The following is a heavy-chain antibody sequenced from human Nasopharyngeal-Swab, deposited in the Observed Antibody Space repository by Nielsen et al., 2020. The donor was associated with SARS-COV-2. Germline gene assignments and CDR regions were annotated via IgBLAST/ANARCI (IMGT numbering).Heavy chain of an antibody. V-gene: IGHV4-39*07. CDR3: AREKGGYSYGYDYYYYYMDV. J-gene: IGHJ6*03. CDR1: GGSISSSSYY. Sequence: SETLSLTCTVSGGSISSSSYYWGWIRQPPGKGLAWIGSIYYSGSTNYNPSLKSRVTISVDTSKNQFSLKLSSVTAADTAVYYCAREKGGYSYGYDYYYYYMDVWGKGTTVTVSS. CDR2: IYYSGST. D-gene: IGHD5-18*01.